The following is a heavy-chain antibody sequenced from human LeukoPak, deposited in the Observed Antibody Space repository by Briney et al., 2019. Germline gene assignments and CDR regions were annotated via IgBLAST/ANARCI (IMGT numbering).Heavy chain of an antibody. V-gene: IGHV1-2*04. CDR2: INPNSGGT. J-gene: IGHJ4*02. D-gene: IGHD3/OR15-3a*01. CDR3: ARGTGYSPYFDY. Sequence: ASVKVSCKASGYTFTGYYMHWVRQAPGQGLEWMGWINPNSGGTNYAQKFQGWVTMTRNTPISTAYMELSRLRSDDTAVYYCARGTGYSPYFDYWGQGTLVTVSS. CDR1: GYTFTGYY.